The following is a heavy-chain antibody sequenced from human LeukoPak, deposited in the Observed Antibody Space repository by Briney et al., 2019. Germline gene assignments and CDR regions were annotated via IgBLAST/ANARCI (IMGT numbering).Heavy chain of an antibody. Sequence: ASVKVSCKASGYTFTSYDINWVRQATGQGLEWMGWMNPNSGNTGYAQKLQGRVTMTRNTSISTAYMELSSLRSEDTAVYYCAATIFGVVIPDYYYGMDVWGQGTTVTVSS. CDR2: MNPNSGNT. D-gene: IGHD3-3*01. J-gene: IGHJ6*02. CDR1: GYTFTSYD. V-gene: IGHV1-8*01. CDR3: AATIFGVVIPDYYYGMDV.